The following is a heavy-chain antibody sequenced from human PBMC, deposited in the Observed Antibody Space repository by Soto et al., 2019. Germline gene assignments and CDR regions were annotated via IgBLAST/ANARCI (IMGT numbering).Heavy chain of an antibody. V-gene: IGHV3-7*03. CDR1: GFTFSSYW. D-gene: IGHD5-18*01. CDR3: ARYRGYSYGYDAFDI. J-gene: IGHJ3*02. Sequence: PGGSLRLSCAASGFTFSSYWMSWVRQAPGKGLEWVANIKQDGSEKYYEDSVKGRFTISRDNAKNSLYLQMNSLRAEDTAVYYCARYRGYSYGYDAFDIWGQGTMVTVSS. CDR2: IKQDGSEK.